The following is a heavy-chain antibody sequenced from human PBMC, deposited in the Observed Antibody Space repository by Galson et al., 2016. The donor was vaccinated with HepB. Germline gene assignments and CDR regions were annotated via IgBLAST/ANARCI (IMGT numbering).Heavy chain of an antibody. Sequence: TLSLTCTVSGGSISSGSYYWSWIRQPAGKGLEWIGRIYTSGSTHFNPSLKSRVTMSVDSSKNQFSLNLSSVTAADTAVYYCARADGDFDPPDCWGQGTLVTVSS. CDR2: IYTSGST. CDR1: GGSISSGSYY. V-gene: IGHV4-61*02. J-gene: IGHJ4*02. CDR3: ARADGDFDPPDC. D-gene: IGHD4-17*01.